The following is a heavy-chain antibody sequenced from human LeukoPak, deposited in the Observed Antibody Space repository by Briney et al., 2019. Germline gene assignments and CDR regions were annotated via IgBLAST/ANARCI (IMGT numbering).Heavy chain of an antibody. V-gene: IGHV3-30*03. CDR3: AREKDNYADF. Sequence: PGGSLRLSCAASGFTFSNYGMHWVRQAPGKGLEWVAVVSFDGIIKHYAEAVQGRFTISRDNSKNTLYLQMNSLRAEDTALYYCAREKDNYADFWGQGTLVTVSS. J-gene: IGHJ4*02. CDR1: GFTFSNYG. CDR2: VSFDGIIK.